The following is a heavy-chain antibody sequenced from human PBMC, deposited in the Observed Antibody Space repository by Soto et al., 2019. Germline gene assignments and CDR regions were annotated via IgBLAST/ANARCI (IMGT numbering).Heavy chain of an antibody. Sequence: PSETLSLTSTVSGGSINSGDYYWTWVRQPPGKGLEWIGNIFHSGSTYYTPSLQSRVTISLDTSKNHFSLKLSSVTPADTAVYYCARDRYYGSGTYYNFYSGMDVWGQGTTVTVSS. CDR3: ARDRYYGSGTYYNFYSGMDV. V-gene: IGHV4-30-4*01. CDR1: GGSINSGDYY. D-gene: IGHD3-10*01. CDR2: IFHSGST. J-gene: IGHJ6*02.